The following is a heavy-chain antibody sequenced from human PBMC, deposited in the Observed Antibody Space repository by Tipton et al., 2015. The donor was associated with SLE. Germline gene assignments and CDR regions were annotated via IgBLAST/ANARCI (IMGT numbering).Heavy chain of an antibody. CDR3: ARGSGDWDY. CDR1: GLSITPYY. CDR2: IYYTGTS. D-gene: IGHD2-21*01. V-gene: IGHV4-59*01. J-gene: IGHJ4*02. Sequence: TLSLTCTVSGLSITPYYWSWIRQPPGKVLEWIGYIYYTGTSDYNPSLKSRVTISVDTSNNQFSLQLTSVTAADTAVYFCARGSGDWDYWGQGTLVTVSS.